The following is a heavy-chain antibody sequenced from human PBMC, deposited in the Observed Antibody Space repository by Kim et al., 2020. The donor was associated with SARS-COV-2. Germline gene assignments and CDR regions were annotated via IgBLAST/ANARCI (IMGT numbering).Heavy chain of an antibody. CDR3: ARDFNSVGDY. Sequence: TNYAQKLQGRVTMTTDTSTSTAYMELRSLRSDDTAVYYCARDFNSVGDYWGQGTLVTVSS. CDR2: T. J-gene: IGHJ4*02. D-gene: IGHD2-15*01. V-gene: IGHV1-18*01.